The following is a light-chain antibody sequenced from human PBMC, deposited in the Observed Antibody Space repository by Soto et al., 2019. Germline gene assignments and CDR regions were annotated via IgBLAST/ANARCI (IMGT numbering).Light chain of an antibody. V-gene: IGKV3-20*01. Sequence: EVVLTQSPGTLSLSPGEGATLSCRASHNISSTYLAWYQQKPGQAPRLLIYGASSSATGIPDRFSGSGSGTAFTLTVSRLEPEDFAVFYCQHYGSSMYTFGQGTRLDIK. CDR2: GAS. CDR3: QHYGSSMYT. CDR1: HNISSTY. J-gene: IGKJ2*01.